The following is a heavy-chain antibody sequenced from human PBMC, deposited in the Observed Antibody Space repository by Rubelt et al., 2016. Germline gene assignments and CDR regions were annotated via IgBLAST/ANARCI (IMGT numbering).Heavy chain of an antibody. CDR2: ISYDGTSK. Sequence: APGKGLEWVAVISYDGTSKYYADSVKGRFTISRDNSKNTLYLEMNSPKSEDTAVYYCARDRARGTAGFWAADYWGQGTLVIVSS. V-gene: IGHV3-30*04. J-gene: IGHJ4*02. CDR3: ARDRARGTAGFWAADY. D-gene: IGHD3-3*01.